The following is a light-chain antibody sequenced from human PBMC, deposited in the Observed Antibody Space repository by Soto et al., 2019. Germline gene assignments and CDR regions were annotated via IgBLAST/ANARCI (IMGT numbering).Light chain of an antibody. CDR1: QGIKNY. CDR3: QKYNGGQWT. J-gene: IGKJ1*01. CDR2: AAS. V-gene: IGKV1-27*01. Sequence: DIQMTQSPSSLSASVGDRVTIACRATQGIKNYLVWYQQKPGKGPNLMIYAASTWQTGVPSRFSGSRSGTDFTLTISSLQPEDVATYYCQKYNGGQWTFGQGTKVEIK.